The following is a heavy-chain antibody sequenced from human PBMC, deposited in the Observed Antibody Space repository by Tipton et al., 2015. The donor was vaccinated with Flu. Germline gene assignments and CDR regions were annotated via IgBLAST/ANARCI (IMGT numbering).Heavy chain of an antibody. J-gene: IGHJ3*02. Sequence: SLRLSCVGSGFIFSDYEMNWVRQAPGKGPEWVSCISNTANTIYYIDSVRGRFTISRDNAKNSLHLQMDGLRAADTAVYYCTTHVDTDALDIWGQGTMVTVSS. V-gene: IGHV3-48*03. D-gene: IGHD2-15*01. CDR2: ISNTANTI. CDR3: TTHVDTDALDI. CDR1: GFIFSDYE.